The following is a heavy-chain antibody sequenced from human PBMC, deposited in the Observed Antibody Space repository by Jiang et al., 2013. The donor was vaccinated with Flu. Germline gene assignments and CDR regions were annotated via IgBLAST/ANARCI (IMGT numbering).Heavy chain of an antibody. CDR1: GFTFSSYA. CDR2: ISYDGSNK. J-gene: IGHJ4*02. D-gene: IGHD2-8*02. Sequence: RLSCAASGFTFSSYAMHWVRQAPGKGLEWVAVISYDGSNKYYADSVKGRFTVSRDNSKNMVYLQMNSLRPEDTAVYYCARDGLLGFFDYWGQGTLVTVSS. V-gene: IGHV3-30-3*01. CDR3: ARDGLLGFFDY.